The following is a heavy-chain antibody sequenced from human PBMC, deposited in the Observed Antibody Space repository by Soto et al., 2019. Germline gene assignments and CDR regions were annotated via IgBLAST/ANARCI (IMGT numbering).Heavy chain of an antibody. D-gene: IGHD2-2*01. CDR1: GFTFDDYG. CDR2: INWNGGYT. CDR3: ARGNCSSTKCYYTY. J-gene: IGHJ4*02. Sequence: LTCAASGFTFDDYGMNWVRQAPGKGLEWVSGINWNGGYTGYADSVKGRFTISRDNAKNSLYLQMNSLRAEDTALYYCARGNCSSTKCYYTYWGQGSPVTVSS. V-gene: IGHV3-20*04.